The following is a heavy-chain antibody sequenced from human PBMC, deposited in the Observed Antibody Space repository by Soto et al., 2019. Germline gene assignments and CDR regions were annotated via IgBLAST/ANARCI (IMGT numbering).Heavy chain of an antibody. CDR2: ISAYNGNT. V-gene: IGHV1-18*04. CDR1: GYTFTSYG. Sequence: ASVKVSCKASGYTFTSYGISWVRQAPGQGLEWMGWISAYNGNTNYAQKLQGRVTMTTDTSTSTAYMELRSLRSDDTAVYYCARFYFGVAPDAYFDYWGQGTLVTAPQ. CDR3: ARFYFGVAPDAYFDY. J-gene: IGHJ4*02. D-gene: IGHD3-3*01.